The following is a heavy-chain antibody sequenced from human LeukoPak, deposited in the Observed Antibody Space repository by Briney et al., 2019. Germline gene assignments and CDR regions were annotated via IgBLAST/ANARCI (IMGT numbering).Heavy chain of an antibody. CDR3: TRDLSGGASDY. D-gene: IGHD3-10*01. CDR1: GFTFNDFA. CDR2: ISWNSGSI. V-gene: IGHV3-9*01. J-gene: IGHJ4*02. Sequence: PGGSLRLSCAASGFTFNDFAMHWVRQTPGKGLEWVSGISWNSGSIGYADSVKGRFTISRDNAKNTLYLQMNSLRAEDTAVYFCTRDLSGGASDYWGQGTLVTVSS.